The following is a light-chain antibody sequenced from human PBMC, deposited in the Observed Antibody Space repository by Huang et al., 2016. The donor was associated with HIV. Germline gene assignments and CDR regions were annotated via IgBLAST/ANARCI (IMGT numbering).Light chain of an antibody. CDR1: QTISGGY. CDR2: GVS. J-gene: IGKJ3*01. V-gene: IGKV3-20*01. Sequence: EIVLTQSPGPLSSSPGERATLSCRASQTISGGYLAWYQHKPGQAPRLVIYGVSGRATGSPDRFSGSGSGTDFTLSITRLEPEDFAVYYCQYYGNSPVFGPGTTVDVK. CDR3: QYYGNSPV.